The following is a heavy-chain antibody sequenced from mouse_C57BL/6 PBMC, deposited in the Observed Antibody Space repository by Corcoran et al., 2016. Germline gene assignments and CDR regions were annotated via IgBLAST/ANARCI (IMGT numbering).Heavy chain of an antibody. CDR3: AGYGNYFDY. CDR2: INTYSGVP. V-gene: IGHV9-3*01. D-gene: IGHD2-1*01. J-gene: IGHJ2*01. Sequence: QIQLVQSGPELKKPGETVKISCKASGYTFTTYGMSWVKQAPGKGLKWMGWINTYSGVPTYADDFKGRFAFSLETSASTAYLQINNLKNEDTATYFCAGYGNYFDYWGQGTTLTVSS. CDR1: GYTFTTYG.